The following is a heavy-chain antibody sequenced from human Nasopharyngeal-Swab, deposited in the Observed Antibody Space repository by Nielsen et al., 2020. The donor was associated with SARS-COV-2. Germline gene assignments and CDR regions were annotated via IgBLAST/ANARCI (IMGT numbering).Heavy chain of an antibody. CDR2: ISSSSSYI. CDR3: ANSWYDYYYGLDV. J-gene: IGHJ6*02. D-gene: IGHD6-13*01. Sequence: GGSLRLSCAASGFTFSSYTMNWVRQAPGKGLEWVSSISSSSSYIYYADSVKGRFTISRDNAKNSLYLQMNSLRAEDTAVYYCANSWYDYYYGLDVWGQGTPVTVSS. CDR1: GFTFSSYT. V-gene: IGHV3-21*04.